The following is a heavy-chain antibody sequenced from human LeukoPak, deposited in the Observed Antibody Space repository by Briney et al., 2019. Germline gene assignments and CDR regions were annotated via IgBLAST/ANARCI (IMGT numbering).Heavy chain of an antibody. V-gene: IGHV3-21*01. CDR3: ASGLEFGYDYVWVSYRPGYYFDY. CDR1: GFTFSSYS. D-gene: IGHD3-16*02. CDR2: ISSSSSYI. Sequence: GGSLRLSCAASGFTFSSYSMNWVRQAPGKGLEWVSSISSSSSYIYYADSVKGRFTISRDNAKNSLYLQMNSLRAEDTAVYYCASGLEFGYDYVWVSYRPGYYFDYWGQGTLVTVSS. J-gene: IGHJ4*02.